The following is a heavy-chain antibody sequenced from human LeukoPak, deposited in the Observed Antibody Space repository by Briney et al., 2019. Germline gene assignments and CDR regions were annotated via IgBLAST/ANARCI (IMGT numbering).Heavy chain of an antibody. J-gene: IGHJ6*03. CDR1: GFTFSNYG. V-gene: IGHV3-21*01. CDR2: ISSSSNYL. D-gene: IGHD3-3*01. CDR3: ARDQFYDFWSGYYDPEYYYYMDV. Sequence: SGGSLRLSCGASGFTFSNYGMNWVRQAPGKGLEWVSSISSSSNYLYYADSVKGRFTISRDNAKNSLYLQMNSLRAEDTAVYYCARDQFYDFWSGYYDPEYYYYMDVWGKGTTVTVSS.